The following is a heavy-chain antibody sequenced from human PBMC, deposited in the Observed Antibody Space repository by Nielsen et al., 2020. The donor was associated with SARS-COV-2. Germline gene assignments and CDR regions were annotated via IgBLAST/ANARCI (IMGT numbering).Heavy chain of an antibody. CDR1: GFIFSNYV. Sequence: LSLTCAASGFIFSNYVLSWVRQAPGKGLEWVSSISGAGGTTYYTDSVKGRFTISRDNSKNTLYLQMNSLRAEDTAVYYCAKLPAFKMGSSDGFDIWGQGTMVTVSS. D-gene: IGHD5-24*01. CDR2: ISGAGGTT. V-gene: IGHV3-23*01. CDR3: AKLPAFKMGSSDGFDI. J-gene: IGHJ3*02.